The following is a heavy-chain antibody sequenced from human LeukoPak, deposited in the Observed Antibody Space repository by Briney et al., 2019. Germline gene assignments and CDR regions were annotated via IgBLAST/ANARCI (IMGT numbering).Heavy chain of an antibody. J-gene: IGHJ3*02. Sequence: GGSLRLSCAASGFTFSSYWMSWVRQAPGKGLEWVANIKQDGSEKYYVDSVKGRFTISRDNAKNSLYLQMNSLRAENTALYYCASSLGAWDAFDIWGQGTMVTVSS. CDR2: IKQDGSEK. CDR3: ASSLGAWDAFDI. CDR1: GFTFSSYW. V-gene: IGHV3-7*03. D-gene: IGHD1-26*01.